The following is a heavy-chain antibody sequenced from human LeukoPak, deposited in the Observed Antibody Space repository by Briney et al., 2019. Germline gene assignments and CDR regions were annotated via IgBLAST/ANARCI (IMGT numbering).Heavy chain of an antibody. J-gene: IGHJ5*02. V-gene: IGHV4-39*01. CDR1: GGSISSSSYY. CDR2: IYYSGST. CDR3: ARRGYCSSTSCQQT. Sequence: SETLSLTCTVSGGSISSSSYYWGWIRQPPGKGLEWIGSIYYSGSTYYNPSLKSRVTISVDTSKNQFSLKLSSVTAADTAVYYCARRGYCSSTSCQQTWGQGTLVTVSS. D-gene: IGHD2-2*01.